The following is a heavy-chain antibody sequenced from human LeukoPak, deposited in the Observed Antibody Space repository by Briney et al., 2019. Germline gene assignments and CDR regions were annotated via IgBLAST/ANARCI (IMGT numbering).Heavy chain of an antibody. Sequence: ASVKVSCKASGNIFNSYGFSWVRQAPGQGLEWMGWISAYNGNTNYAQKLQGRVTMTTDTSTSTAYMELRSLRSDDTAVYYCASIAGYSSGWYVLDYWGQGTLVTVSS. CDR1: GNIFNSYG. D-gene: IGHD6-19*01. V-gene: IGHV1-18*01. J-gene: IGHJ4*02. CDR3: ASIAGYSSGWYVLDY. CDR2: ISAYNGNT.